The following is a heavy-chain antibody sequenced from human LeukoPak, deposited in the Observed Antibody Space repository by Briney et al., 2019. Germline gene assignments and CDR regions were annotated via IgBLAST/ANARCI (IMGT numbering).Heavy chain of an antibody. V-gene: IGHV1-69*05. D-gene: IGHD3-10*01. CDR2: IIPIFGTA. Sequence: SVKVSCKASGGTFSSYAISWVRQAPGQGLEWMGGIIPIFGTANYAQKFQGRVTITTDESTSTAYMGLSSLRSEDTAVYYCARDPANYYGSGSYFRYWGQGTLVAVSS. J-gene: IGHJ4*02. CDR1: GGTFSSYA. CDR3: ARDPANYYGSGSYFRY.